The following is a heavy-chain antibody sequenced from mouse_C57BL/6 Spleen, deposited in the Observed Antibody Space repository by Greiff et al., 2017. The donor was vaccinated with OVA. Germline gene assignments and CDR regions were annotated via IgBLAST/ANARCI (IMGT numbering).Heavy chain of an antibody. V-gene: IGHV1-18*01. D-gene: IGHD2-12*01. J-gene: IGHJ2*01. CDR2: INPNNGGT. Sequence: EVQLQQSGPELVKPGASVKIPCKASGYTFTDYNMDWVKQSHGKSLEWIGDINPNNGGTIYNQKFKGKATLTVDKSSSTAYMELRSLTSEDTAVYYCARWGDLRRGYYFDYWGQGTTLTVSS. CDR3: ARWGDLRRGYYFDY. CDR1: GYTFTDYN.